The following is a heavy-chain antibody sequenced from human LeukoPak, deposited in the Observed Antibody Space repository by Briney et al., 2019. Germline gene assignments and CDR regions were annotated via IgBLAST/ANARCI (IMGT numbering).Heavy chain of an antibody. CDR2: IHTGGTT. Sequence: GGSLRLSCAASGFTVSSNYMSWVRQAPGKGLEWVSVIHTGGTTYYSDSVKGRFTISRDNSKNTLYLQMNGLRTEDTAVYYCARGTPSYSSSQNYFDYWGQGTLLTVSS. CDR1: GFTVSSNY. V-gene: IGHV3-66*02. D-gene: IGHD6-6*01. J-gene: IGHJ4*02. CDR3: ARGTPSYSSSQNYFDY.